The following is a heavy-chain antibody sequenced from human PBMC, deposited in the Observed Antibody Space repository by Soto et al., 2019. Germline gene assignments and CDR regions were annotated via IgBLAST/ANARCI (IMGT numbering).Heavy chain of an antibody. Sequence: QVQLQESGPGLVKPSETLSLTCTVSGGSISSYYWSWIRQPPGKGLEWIGYIYYSGSTNYNPSLKSRVTISEDTSKNQFSLKLSSVTAADTAVYYCARDYDSSGYYNNWFGPWGQGTLVTVSS. CDR3: ARDYDSSGYYNNWFGP. CDR2: IYYSGST. J-gene: IGHJ5*02. D-gene: IGHD3-22*01. V-gene: IGHV4-59*01. CDR1: GGSISSYY.